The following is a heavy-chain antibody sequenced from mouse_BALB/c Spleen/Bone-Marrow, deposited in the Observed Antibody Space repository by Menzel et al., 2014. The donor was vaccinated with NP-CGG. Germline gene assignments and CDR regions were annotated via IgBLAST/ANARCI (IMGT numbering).Heavy chain of an antibody. CDR1: GFTFSSYG. J-gene: IGHJ4*01. D-gene: IGHD4-1*01. V-gene: IGHV5-6*02. Sequence: DVMLVESGGDLVKPGGSLKLSCAASGFTFSSYGMSWVRQTPDKRLEWVATISSGGIYTYYPDSVKGRFTISRDNAKNTLYLQMSSLKFEDTAMYYCTRRTGTDYYAMDYWGQGTSVSVSS. CDR3: TRRTGTDYYAMDY. CDR2: ISSGGIYT.